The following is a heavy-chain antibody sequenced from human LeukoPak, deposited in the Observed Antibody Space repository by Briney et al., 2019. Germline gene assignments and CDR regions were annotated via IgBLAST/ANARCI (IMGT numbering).Heavy chain of an antibody. CDR1: RFTFSSYP. V-gene: IGHV3-30*04. CDR3: ARDKNYYDSSGRRKVTDY. CDR2: ISYDGSKK. D-gene: IGHD3-22*01. Sequence: GGSLRLSCEASRFTFSSYPMHWVRQAPGKGLEWVAVISYDGSKKYYADSVKGRFTISRDNAKNSLYLQMNSLRAEDTAIYYCARDKNYYDSSGRRKVTDYWGQGTLVTVSS. J-gene: IGHJ4*02.